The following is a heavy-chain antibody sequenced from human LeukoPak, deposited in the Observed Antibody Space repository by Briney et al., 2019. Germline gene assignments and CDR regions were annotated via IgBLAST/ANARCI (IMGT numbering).Heavy chain of an antibody. CDR1: GGTFSTHA. Sequence: GASVKVSCKASGGTFSTHAMHWVRQAPGKGLEYVSGISSNGGTTYYGSSVKGRFTISRDNSKNTLYLQMNSLRAEDTAVYYCASLSRSWGQGTLVTVSS. V-gene: IGHV3-64*01. D-gene: IGHD1-1*01. J-gene: IGHJ4*02. CDR3: ASLSRS. CDR2: ISSNGGTT.